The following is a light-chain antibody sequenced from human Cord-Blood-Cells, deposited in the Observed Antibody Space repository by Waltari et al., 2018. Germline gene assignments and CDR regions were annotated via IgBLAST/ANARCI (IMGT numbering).Light chain of an antibody. CDR2: LGS. Sequence: IVMTQSPLSLPVTPGEPASISCRSSQSLLHSNGYNYLDWYLQKPGQSPQLLIDLGSNRASGVPDRFSGSGSGTDFTLKISRVEAEDVGVYYCMQALQTPTFGQGTKLEIK. CDR3: MQALQTPT. V-gene: IGKV2-28*01. CDR1: QSLLHSNGYNY. J-gene: IGKJ2*01.